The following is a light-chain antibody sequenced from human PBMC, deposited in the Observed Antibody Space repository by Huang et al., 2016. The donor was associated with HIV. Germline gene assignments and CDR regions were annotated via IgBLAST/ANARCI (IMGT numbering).Light chain of an antibody. V-gene: IGKV3-15*01. CDR3: QQYNNWPRT. CDR1: QSVSSN. Sequence: EIVMTQSPATLSVSPGEQATLSCRASQSVSSNLAWYRQKPGQAPRLLIYAASTRATGSPARFSGRGSGTEFTRTISSLQSEDVAVYYCQQYNNWPRTFGQGTKVEIK. J-gene: IGKJ1*01. CDR2: AAS.